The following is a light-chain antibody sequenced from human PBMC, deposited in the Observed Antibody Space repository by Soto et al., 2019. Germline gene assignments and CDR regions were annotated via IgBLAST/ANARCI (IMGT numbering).Light chain of an antibody. J-gene: IGKJ1*01. V-gene: IGKV3-20*01. CDR2: GAS. CDR1: QSVGSSY. CDR3: QQYINSPWT. Sequence: EVVLTQSPCTLYLSTGERATLSCGASQSVGSSYLAWYQQKPGQAPRLLIYGASTRATGIPDRVSGSGSGTEYTLTISRLEPEDLAVYYCQQYINSPWTFGQGTKVEI.